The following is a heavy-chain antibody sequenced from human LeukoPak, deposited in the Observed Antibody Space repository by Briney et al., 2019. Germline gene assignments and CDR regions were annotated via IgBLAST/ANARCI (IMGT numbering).Heavy chain of an antibody. V-gene: IGHV1-18*01. D-gene: IGHD2-2*01. CDR2: ISAYNGNT. CDR1: GYTFITYA. CDR3: ARDRVRDIVVVHFYYYYGMDV. Sequence: ASVKVSCKASGYTFITYAIHWVRQAPGQRLEWMGWISAYNGNTNYAQKLQGRVTMTTDTSTSTAYMELRSLRSDDTAVYYCARDRVRDIVVVHFYYYYGMDVWGQGTTVTVSS. J-gene: IGHJ6*02.